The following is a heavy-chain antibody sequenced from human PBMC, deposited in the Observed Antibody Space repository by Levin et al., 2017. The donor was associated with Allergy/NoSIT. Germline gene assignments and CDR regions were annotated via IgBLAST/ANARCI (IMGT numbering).Heavy chain of an antibody. Sequence: GSLRLSCTVSGGSVSSGSYYWSWIRQPPGKGLEWIGYIYYSGSTNYNPSLKSRVTISVDTSKNQFSLKLSSVTAADTAVYYCAREDYGSGSYQYFDYWGQGTLVTVSS. V-gene: IGHV4-61*01. D-gene: IGHD3-10*01. J-gene: IGHJ4*02. CDR2: IYYSGST. CDR3: AREDYGSGSYQYFDY. CDR1: GGSVSSGSYY.